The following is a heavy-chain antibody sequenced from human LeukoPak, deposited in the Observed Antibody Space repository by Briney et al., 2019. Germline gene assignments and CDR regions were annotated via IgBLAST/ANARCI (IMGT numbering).Heavy chain of an antibody. D-gene: IGHD3-10*01. J-gene: IGHJ6*03. CDR3: AKSGSYNSGSFQLYYYYYIDV. CDR2: ISGNGGST. CDR1: GFTFSSYG. V-gene: IGHV3-23*01. Sequence: GGSLRLSCAASGFTFSSYGMSWVRQAPGKGLEWVSGISGNGGSTYYADSVKGRFTISRDNSKNTLYLQMNSLRAEDTAVYYCAKSGSYNSGSFQLYYYYYIDVWGKGTTVTFSS.